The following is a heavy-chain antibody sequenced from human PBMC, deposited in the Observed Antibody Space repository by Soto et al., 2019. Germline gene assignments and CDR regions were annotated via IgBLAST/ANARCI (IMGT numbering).Heavy chain of an antibody. V-gene: IGHV1-69*06. CDR3: AASTFQSGVSGYFHLDH. J-gene: IGHJ4*02. CDR1: GDTFSNQA. Sequence: QVHLVQSGTEVKKPGSSVKVSCKTSGDTFSNQAISWVRQAPGQGLEWMGGIIPLFDSASYAQRSHDRVTITADKFTNTVYMELRSLTSEDTAVYYCAASTFQSGVSGYFHLDHWGQRTLVTVSS. CDR2: IIPLFDSA. D-gene: IGHD3-3*01.